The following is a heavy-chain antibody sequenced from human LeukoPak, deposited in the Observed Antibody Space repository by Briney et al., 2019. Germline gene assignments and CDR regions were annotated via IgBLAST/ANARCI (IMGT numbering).Heavy chain of an antibody. D-gene: IGHD3-3*01. Sequence: SETLSLTCTVSGGSISSYYWSWIRQPPGKGLEWIGYIYYSGSTNYNPSLKSRVTISVDTSKNQFSLRLSSVTAADTAVYYCARVSGFWSGYPNWFDPWGQGTLVTVSS. J-gene: IGHJ5*02. V-gene: IGHV4-59*01. CDR2: IYYSGST. CDR1: GGSISSYY. CDR3: ARVSGFWSGYPNWFDP.